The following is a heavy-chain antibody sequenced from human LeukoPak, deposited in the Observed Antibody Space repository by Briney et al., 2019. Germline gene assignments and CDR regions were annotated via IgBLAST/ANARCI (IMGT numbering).Heavy chain of an antibody. CDR2: ISSSGTTM. CDR3: AELGITMIGGV. Sequence: GGSLRLSCEDSGFTFRTDEMNWVRQAPGKGLEWVASISSSGTTMNNADSVKGRFTISRDNAKNSLYLQMNSLRAEDTAVYYCAELGITMIGGVWGKGTTVTISS. V-gene: IGHV3-48*03. CDR1: GFTFRTDE. J-gene: IGHJ6*04. D-gene: IGHD3-10*02.